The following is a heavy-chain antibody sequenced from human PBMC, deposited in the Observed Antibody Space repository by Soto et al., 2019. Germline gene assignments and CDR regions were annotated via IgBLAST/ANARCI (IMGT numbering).Heavy chain of an antibody. CDR1: GFTFSSYG. CDR3: AKELGYYDILTGYSPEDV. J-gene: IGHJ6*04. V-gene: IGHV3-30*18. D-gene: IGHD3-9*01. CDR2: ISYDGSNK. Sequence: GESLKISCAASGFTFSSYGMHWVRQAPGKGLEWVAVISYDGSNKYYADSVKGRFTISRDNSKNTLYLQMNSLRAEDTAVYYCAKELGYYDILTGYSPEDVWGKGTTVTVSS.